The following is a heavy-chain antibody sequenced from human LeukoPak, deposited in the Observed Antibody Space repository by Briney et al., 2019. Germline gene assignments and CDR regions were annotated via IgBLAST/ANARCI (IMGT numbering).Heavy chain of an antibody. CDR3: ARIIGISGTYPTDY. D-gene: IGHD1-26*01. CDR1: GFTFRTYS. J-gene: IGHJ4*02. CDR2: ISSTSNYI. V-gene: IGHV3-21*06. Sequence: GGSLRLSCAASGFTFRTYSMNWVRQAPGKGLEWVSSISSTSNYIYYADSMKGRFIISRDNAKNSLYLEMNSLRAEDTAVYYCARIIGISGTYPTDYWGQGTLVTVSS.